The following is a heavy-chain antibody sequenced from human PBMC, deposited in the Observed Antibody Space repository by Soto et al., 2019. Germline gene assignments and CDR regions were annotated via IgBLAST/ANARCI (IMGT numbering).Heavy chain of an antibody. CDR2: ISSYNGNT. J-gene: IGHJ5*02. CDR1: GYTFTSYG. D-gene: IGHD2-2*01. Sequence: VASVKVSCKASGYTFTSYGISWVRQAPGQGLEWMGWISSYNGNTNYAQKVQGRVTMTTDKSTSTTYMELRSLRSDDTAVYYCARGPRYCSSTSCFSGVTWFDPWGQGTLVTVSS. CDR3: ARGPRYCSSTSCFSGVTWFDP. V-gene: IGHV1-18*04.